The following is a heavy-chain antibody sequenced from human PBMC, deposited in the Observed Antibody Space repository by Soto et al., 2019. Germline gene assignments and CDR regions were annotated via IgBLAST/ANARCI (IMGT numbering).Heavy chain of an antibody. CDR2: IYYSGST. CDR3: ARHNYGSGSTYFDY. V-gene: IGHV4-59*08. D-gene: IGHD3-10*01. Sequence: QVQLQESSPGLVKPSETLSLTCTVSGGSISSYYWSWIRQPPGKGLEWIGYIYYSGSTNYNPSLESRVTISVDTSKNQFSLKLNSMTAADTAVYYCARHNYGSGSTYFDYWGQGTLVTVSS. J-gene: IGHJ4*02. CDR1: GGSISSYY.